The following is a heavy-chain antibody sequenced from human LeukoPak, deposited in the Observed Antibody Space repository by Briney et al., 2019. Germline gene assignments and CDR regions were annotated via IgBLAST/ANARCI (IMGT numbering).Heavy chain of an antibody. CDR2: ISGSGGST. CDR3: ARDVSEQWLIEYFDY. CDR1: GFTFSSYA. D-gene: IGHD6-19*01. J-gene: IGHJ4*02. Sequence: PGGSLRLSCSASGFTFSSYAMSWVRQAPGKGLEWVSAISGSGGSTYYADSVKGRFTISRDNAKNSLYLQMNSLRAEDTAVYYCARDVSEQWLIEYFDYWGQGTLVTVSS. V-gene: IGHV3-23*01.